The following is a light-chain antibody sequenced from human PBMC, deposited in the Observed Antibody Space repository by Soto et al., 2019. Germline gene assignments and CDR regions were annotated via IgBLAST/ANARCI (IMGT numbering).Light chain of an antibody. CDR2: GAS. V-gene: IGKV3-20*01. CDR3: QQYGSSPQT. CDR1: ESVSSSY. Sequence: EIVLTQSPGTLSLSPGERATLSCSASESVSSSYLAWYQQKPGQAPRLLIYGASSRATGIPDRFSGSGSGTDFTLTISRPEPEDFAVYYCQQYGSSPQTFGQGTRLEIK. J-gene: IGKJ5*01.